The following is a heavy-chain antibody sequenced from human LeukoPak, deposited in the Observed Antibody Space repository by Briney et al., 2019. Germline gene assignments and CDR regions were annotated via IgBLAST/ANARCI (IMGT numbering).Heavy chain of an antibody. V-gene: IGHV3-30-3*01. J-gene: IGHJ5*02. CDR3: ARVAMTTVPSNWFDP. D-gene: IGHD4-11*01. CDR1: GFTFSSYA. CDR2: ISYDGSNK. Sequence: PGGSLRLSCAASGFTFSSYAMHWVRQAPGKGLEWVAVISYDGSNKYYADSVKGRFTISRDNSKNTLYLQMNSLRAEDTAVYYCARVAMTTVPSNWFDPWGKGTLVTVSS.